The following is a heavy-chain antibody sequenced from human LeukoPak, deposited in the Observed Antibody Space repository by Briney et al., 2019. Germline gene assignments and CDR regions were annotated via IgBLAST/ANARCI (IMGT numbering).Heavy chain of an antibody. V-gene: IGHV3-48*02. CDR2: IINSSSAT. J-gene: IGHJ4*02. CDR1: GFTFNSYA. CDR3: ARDNGGWYLHPFDY. D-gene: IGHD6-19*01. Sequence: GGSPRLSCAASGFTFNSYAMSWVRQAPGKGLEWVSYIINSSSATYYADSVKGRFTISRDNAKNSLYLQMNSLRDEDTAVYYCARDNGGWYLHPFDYWGQGTLVTVSS.